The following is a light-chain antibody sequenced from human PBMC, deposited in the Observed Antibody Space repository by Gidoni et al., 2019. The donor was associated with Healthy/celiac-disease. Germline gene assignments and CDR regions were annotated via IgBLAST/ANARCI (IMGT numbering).Light chain of an antibody. Sequence: QPALTQPASVSGSPGQSLTISCPGTSSDVGGYNYVSWYQQHPGKAPKLMIYEVSNRPSGVSNRFSGSKSGNTASLTISGLQAEDEADYYCSSYTSSSTLLYVFGTGTKVTVL. J-gene: IGLJ1*01. V-gene: IGLV2-14*01. CDR3: SSYTSSSTLLYV. CDR2: EVS. CDR1: SSDVGGYNY.